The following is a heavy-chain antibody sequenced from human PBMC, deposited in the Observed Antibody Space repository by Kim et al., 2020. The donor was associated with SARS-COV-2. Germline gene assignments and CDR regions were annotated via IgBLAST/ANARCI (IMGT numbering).Heavy chain of an antibody. Sequence: GGSLRLSCAVSGFTLGDFAMHWVRQAPGKGLEWVSGISWNSDNIDYADSVKGRFTLSRDNAKNSLYLQLNSLRPEDTALYYCAKDTSPHYDILTGYYTGYFHHWGQGTLVTVSS. CDR1: GFTLGDFA. CDR2: ISWNSDNI. CDR3: AKDTSPHYDILTGYYTGYFHH. J-gene: IGHJ1*01. V-gene: IGHV3-9*01. D-gene: IGHD3-9*01.